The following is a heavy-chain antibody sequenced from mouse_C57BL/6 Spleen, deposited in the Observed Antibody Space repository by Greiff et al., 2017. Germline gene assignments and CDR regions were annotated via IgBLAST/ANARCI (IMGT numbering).Heavy chain of an antibody. CDR2: FYPGSGSI. CDR1: GYNFTEYT. V-gene: IGHV1-62-2*01. CDR3: ARHEDRNSFDY. J-gene: IGHJ2*01. Sequence: VQLQQSGAELVKPGASVKLSCKASGYNFTEYTIHWVKQRSGQGLEWIGWFYPGSGSIKYNEKFKDKATLTADTSSSTVSMDLSRLTSDDSAVYFCARHEDRNSFDYWGQGTTLSVSS.